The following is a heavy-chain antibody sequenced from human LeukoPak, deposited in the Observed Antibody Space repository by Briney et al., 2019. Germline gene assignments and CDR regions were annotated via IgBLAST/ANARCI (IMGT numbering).Heavy chain of an antibody. V-gene: IGHV4-34*01. CDR2: INHSGST. CDR1: GGSFSGYY. Sequence: SETLSLTYAVYGGSFSGYYWSWIRQPPGKGLEWIGEINHSGSTNYNPSLKSRVTISVDTSKNQFSLKLSSVTAADTAVYYCARGRKSAAGKRYYYYMDVWGKGTTVTVSS. D-gene: IGHD6-13*01. CDR3: ARGRKSAAGKRYYYYMDV. J-gene: IGHJ6*03.